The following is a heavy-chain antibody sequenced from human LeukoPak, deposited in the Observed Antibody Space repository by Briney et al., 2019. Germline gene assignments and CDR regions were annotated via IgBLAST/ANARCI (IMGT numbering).Heavy chain of an antibody. D-gene: IGHD1-26*01. CDR1: GYTFTNYP. J-gene: IGHJ4*02. Sequence: ASVKVSCKASGYTFTNYPMNWVRQAPGQGLEWMGWINTNTGNPTYAQGFTGHFVFSLDTSVSTASLQISSLKAEDTAVYYCARTNVVVGATKSLGFDYWGQGTLVTASS. V-gene: IGHV7-4-1*02. CDR3: ARTNVVVGATKSLGFDY. CDR2: INTNTGNP.